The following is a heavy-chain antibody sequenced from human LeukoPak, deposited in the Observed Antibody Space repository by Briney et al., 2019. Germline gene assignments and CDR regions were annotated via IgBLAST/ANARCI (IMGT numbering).Heavy chain of an antibody. Sequence: GGSLRLSCAASGFTFSSYVMRWVRQAPGKGLEWVSTISAIGGSTYYADSVKGRFTISRDNSKNTLYLQMSSQRAEDTAVYYCAKDLPGITSFGALDYWGQGTLVTVSS. V-gene: IGHV3-23*01. CDR2: ISAIGGST. J-gene: IGHJ4*02. CDR3: AKDLPGITSFGALDY. D-gene: IGHD3-3*01. CDR1: GFTFSSYV.